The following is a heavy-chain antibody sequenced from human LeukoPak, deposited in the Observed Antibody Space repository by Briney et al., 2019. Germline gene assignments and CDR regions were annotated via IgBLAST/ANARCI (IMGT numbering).Heavy chain of an antibody. D-gene: IGHD4-17*01. V-gene: IGHV4-59*01. CDR2: IYYSGST. CDR1: GGSISSYH. Sequence: PSETLSLTCTVSGGSISSYHWSWIRQPPGKGLEWIGYIYYSGSTNYNPSLKSRVTISVDTSKNQFSLKLSSVTAADTAVYYCARDGNDYGDYGFDYWGQGTLVTVSS. J-gene: IGHJ4*02. CDR3: ARDGNDYGDYGFDY.